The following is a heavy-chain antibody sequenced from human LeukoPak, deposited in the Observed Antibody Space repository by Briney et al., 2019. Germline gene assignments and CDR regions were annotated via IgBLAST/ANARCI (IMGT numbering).Heavy chain of an antibody. Sequence: GGSLRLSCAGSGFTVSSNYMSWVRQAPGKGLEWVSVIYSGGATYYADSVKGRFTISRDNSKNTLYLQMNSLTAEDTAVYYCARSSSNWGQETLVTVSS. D-gene: IGHD6-6*01. J-gene: IGHJ4*02. CDR2: IYSGGAT. V-gene: IGHV3-66*01. CDR1: GFTVSSNY. CDR3: ARSSSN.